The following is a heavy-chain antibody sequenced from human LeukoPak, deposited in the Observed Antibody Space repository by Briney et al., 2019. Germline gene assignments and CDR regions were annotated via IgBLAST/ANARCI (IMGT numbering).Heavy chain of an antibody. Sequence: GGSLRFSCAASGFTFSDYSMNWVRQAPGKGLEWISYIGISSGNTKYADSVKGRYTISGDKAKNSLYLQMNSLRVEDTAVYYCARDYKYAFDNWGQGTLVTVSS. CDR1: GFTFSDYS. J-gene: IGHJ4*02. CDR2: IGISSGNT. D-gene: IGHD5-24*01. V-gene: IGHV3-48*01. CDR3: ARDYKYAFDN.